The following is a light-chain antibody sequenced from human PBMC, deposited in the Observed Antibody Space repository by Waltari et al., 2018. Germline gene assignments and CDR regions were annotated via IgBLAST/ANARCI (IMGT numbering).Light chain of an antibody. Sequence: SSELTQDPAVSVALGQTVRNPCQGDSPRSYYASWYQQKPGQAPVLVIYGKNNRPSGIPDRFSGSSSGNTASLTITGAQAEDEADYYCNSRDSSGNHRVVFGGGTKLTVL. CDR3: NSRDSSGNHRVV. CDR2: GKN. J-gene: IGLJ2*01. CDR1: SPRSYY. V-gene: IGLV3-19*01.